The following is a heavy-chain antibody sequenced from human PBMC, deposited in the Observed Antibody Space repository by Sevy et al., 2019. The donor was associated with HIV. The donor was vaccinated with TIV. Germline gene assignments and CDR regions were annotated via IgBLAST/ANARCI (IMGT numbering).Heavy chain of an antibody. CDR3: ARDCSSANCLWGMDV. V-gene: IGHV3-7*03. CDR2: IKRDGSEK. D-gene: IGHD2-2*01. CDR1: GFTFSNYW. Sequence: GGSRRLSCAASGFTFSNYWMSWVRQAPGKGLEWVANIKRDGSEKYYVASVKGLFTISRDNAKTSLYLQMNSLRVEDTAMYYCARDCSSANCLWGMDVWGQGTMVTVSS. J-gene: IGHJ6*02.